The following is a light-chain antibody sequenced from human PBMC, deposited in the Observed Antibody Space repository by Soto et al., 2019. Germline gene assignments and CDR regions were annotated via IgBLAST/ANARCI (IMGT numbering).Light chain of an antibody. CDR2: DVN. CDR3: CSYAHTSRV. J-gene: IGLJ3*02. Sequence: QSALTQPASVSGSPGQPITISCTGTSFDVGSYNLVSWYQFHPGKAPKMIIYDVNKRPSGVPDRFSGSKSGNTASLTISWLQAEDEADYYCCSYAHTSRVFGGGTKLTVL. CDR1: SFDVGSYNL. V-gene: IGLV2-23*02.